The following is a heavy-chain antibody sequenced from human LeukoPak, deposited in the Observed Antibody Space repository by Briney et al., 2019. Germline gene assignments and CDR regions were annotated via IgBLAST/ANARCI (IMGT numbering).Heavy chain of an antibody. J-gene: IGHJ5*02. CDR3: AKDYSKTSYYGSGTYYRPNWFDP. Sequence: GGSLRLSCAGSGFSFSSYGTHWVRQAPGKGLEWVAFIRSDGSNKYYADSVKGRFTISRDNSKNTLYLQMNSLRPEDTAVYYCAKDYSKTSYYGSGTYYRPNWFDPWGQGTLVIVSS. CDR2: IRSDGSNK. CDR1: GFSFSSYG. V-gene: IGHV3-30*02. D-gene: IGHD3-10*01.